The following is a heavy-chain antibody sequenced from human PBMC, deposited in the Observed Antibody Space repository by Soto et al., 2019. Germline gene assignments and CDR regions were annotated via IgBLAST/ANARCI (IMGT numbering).Heavy chain of an antibody. CDR3: AARVVTDQGAFDI. V-gene: IGHV4-30-4*01. CDR2: IYYSGST. Sequence: QVQLQESGPGLVEPSQTLSLTCTVSGGSISSGDYYWSWIRQPPGKGLEWIGYIYYSGSTYYNPSLKSRVTISVDTSKNQFSLKLSSVTAADTAVYYCAARVVTDQGAFDIWGQGTMVTVSS. D-gene: IGHD2-15*01. CDR1: GGSISSGDYY. J-gene: IGHJ3*02.